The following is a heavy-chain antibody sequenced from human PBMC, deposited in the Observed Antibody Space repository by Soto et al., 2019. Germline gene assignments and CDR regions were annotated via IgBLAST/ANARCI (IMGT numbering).Heavy chain of an antibody. D-gene: IGHD3-3*01. CDR2: MNPNSGNT. Sequence: ASVKVSCKASGYTFTSYDINWVRQATGQGLEWMGWMNPNSGNTGYAQKSQGRVTMTRNTSISTAYMELSSLRSEDTAVYYCARGNYDFWSGYSPLNYYGMDVWGQGTTVTAP. J-gene: IGHJ6*02. CDR1: GYTFTSYD. V-gene: IGHV1-8*01. CDR3: ARGNYDFWSGYSPLNYYGMDV.